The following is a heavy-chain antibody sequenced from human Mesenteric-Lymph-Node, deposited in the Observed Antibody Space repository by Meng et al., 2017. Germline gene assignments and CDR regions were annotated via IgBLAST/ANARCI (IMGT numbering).Heavy chain of an antibody. CDR2: ISSSGSTI. Sequence: GGSLRLSCAASGFTFSIYWMHWFRQAPGKGLEWVSYISSSGSTIYYADSVKGRFTISRDNAKKMLYLQMNSLRADDTAVYYCARPYCTSTTCYSGMDVWGQGTTVTVSS. J-gene: IGHJ6*02. CDR3: ARPYCTSTTCYSGMDV. V-gene: IGHV3-48*04. CDR1: GFTFSIYW. D-gene: IGHD2-2*01.